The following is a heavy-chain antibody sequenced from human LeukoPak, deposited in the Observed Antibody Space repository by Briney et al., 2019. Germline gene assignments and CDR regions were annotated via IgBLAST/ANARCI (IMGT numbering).Heavy chain of an antibody. D-gene: IGHD3-22*01. CDR3: ARANTYYYDSSGYYY. J-gene: IGHJ4*02. Sequence: ASVKVSCKASGYTFTSYGISWVRQAPGQGLEWMGWIIAYNGNTNYAQKLQGRVTMTTDTSTSTAYMELRSLRSDDTAVYYCARANTYYYDSSGYYYWGQGTLVTVSS. V-gene: IGHV1-18*01. CDR2: IIAYNGNT. CDR1: GYTFTSYG.